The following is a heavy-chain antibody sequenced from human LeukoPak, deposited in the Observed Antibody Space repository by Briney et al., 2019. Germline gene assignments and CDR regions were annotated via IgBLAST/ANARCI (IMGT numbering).Heavy chain of an antibody. CDR2: INPNRGGT. V-gene: IGHV1-2*02. J-gene: IGHJ5*02. Sequence: ASVKDSCKASGYTFTGYYMHWVRQAAGQGLEWMGWINPNRGGTNYAQKFQGRVTMTRDTSISTAYMELSRLRSDDTAVYYCARVDDDNWFDPWGQGTLVTVSS. CDR3: ARVDDDNWFDP. CDR1: GYTFTGYY.